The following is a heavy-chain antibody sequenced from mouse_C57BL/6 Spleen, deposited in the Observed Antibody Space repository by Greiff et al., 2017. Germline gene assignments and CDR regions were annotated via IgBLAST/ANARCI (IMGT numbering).Heavy chain of an antibody. CDR1: GYTFTDYY. J-gene: IGHJ3*01. CDR3: ALYYGSSYWFAY. CDR2: IYPGSGNT. V-gene: IGHV1-76*01. D-gene: IGHD1-1*01. Sequence: QVQLQQSGAELVRPGASVKLSCKASGYTFTDYYINWVKQRPGQGLEWIARIYPGSGNTYYNEKFKGKATLTAEKSSSTAYMQLSSLTSEDSAVYFCALYYGSSYWFAYWGQGTLVTVSA.